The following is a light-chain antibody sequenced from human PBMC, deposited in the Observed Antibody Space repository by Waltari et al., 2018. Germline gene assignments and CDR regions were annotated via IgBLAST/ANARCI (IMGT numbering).Light chain of an antibody. CDR2: EVT. V-gene: IGLV2-8*01. J-gene: IGLJ3*02. Sequence: QSALTQPPSASGSPGQTVTISCPGTSRYVGRLNHVSWYQRHPRKAPQVLIYEVTKRPSGVPDRFSGSRSGNTASLTVSGLQAEDEADYYCSSLGDRNSWVFGGGTKLTVL. CDR3: SSLGDRNSWV. CDR1: SRYVGRLNH.